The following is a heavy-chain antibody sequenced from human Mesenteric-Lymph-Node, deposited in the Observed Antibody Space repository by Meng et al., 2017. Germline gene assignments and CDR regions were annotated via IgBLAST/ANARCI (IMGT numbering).Heavy chain of an antibody. CDR2: IHYSGST. CDR3: ARDSPGGYGYFDS. D-gene: IGHD5-12*01. J-gene: IGHJ4*02. Sequence: VQLLKWASLLLKPEETLALSCAVYARSCCGYYWSWLRQPPVKGREWIGYIHYSGSTYYHPSLKSLIAISLDTSKNHFSLNLNSVTAADSAVYYCARDSPGGYGYFDSWGQGTLVTVSS. CDR1: ARSCCGYY. V-gene: IGHV4-34*11.